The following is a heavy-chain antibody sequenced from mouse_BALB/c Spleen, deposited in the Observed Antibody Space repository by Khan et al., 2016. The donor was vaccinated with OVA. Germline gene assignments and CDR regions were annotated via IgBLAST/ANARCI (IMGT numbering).Heavy chain of an antibody. CDR3: ARTARIKY. CDR2: ISYSGSP. D-gene: IGHD1-2*01. J-gene: IGHJ2*01. V-gene: IGHV3-2*02. Sequence: EVQLQESGPGLVKPSQSLSLTCTVTGYSITSGYGWNWIRQFPGNKLEWMGSISYSGSPNYNPSLQSRISITRDTSKNQFFLQLNSVTTEDTATYYCARTARIKYWGQGTTLTVSS. CDR1: GYSITSGYG.